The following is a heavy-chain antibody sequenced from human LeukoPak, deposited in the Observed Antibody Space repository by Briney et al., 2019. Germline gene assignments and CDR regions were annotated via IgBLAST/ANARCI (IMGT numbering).Heavy chain of an antibody. CDR2: IYHSGRT. V-gene: IGHV4-38-2*01. CDR3: ARLPSSSVLFDL. Sequence: PSETLSLTCAVSGYSISSGDYWGWIRQPPGKGLEWIGSIYHSGRTFYNASLKSRVTMSVDTSNNQFSLKLSSVTAADMAEYYCARLPSSSVLFDLWGQETLVTVSS. J-gene: IGHJ4*02. CDR1: GYSISSGDY. D-gene: IGHD6-6*01.